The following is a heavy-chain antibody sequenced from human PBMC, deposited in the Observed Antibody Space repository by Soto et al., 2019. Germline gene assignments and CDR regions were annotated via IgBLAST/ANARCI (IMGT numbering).Heavy chain of an antibody. J-gene: IGHJ3*02. D-gene: IGHD2-2*01. V-gene: IGHV3-74*01. CDR1: GFTFSSYW. Sequence: GGSLRLSCAASGFTFSSYWMHWVRQAPGKGLVWVSRINSDGSSTSYADSVKGRLTISRDNAKNTLYLQMNSLRAEDTAVYYCARGGSSTSCYDAFDIWGQGTMVTGSS. CDR2: INSDGSST. CDR3: ARGGSSTSCYDAFDI.